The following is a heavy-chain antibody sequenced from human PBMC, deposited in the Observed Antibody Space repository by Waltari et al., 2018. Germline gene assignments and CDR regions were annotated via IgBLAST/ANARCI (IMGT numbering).Heavy chain of an antibody. Sequence: QLQLQQSGPGLVKPSESLSLTCPVSGASMSTSYWWSWVRQRPGKGLEWIGQINRSGRTNYHPTFESRVIVSIDTSNNQFSLKFPSATAADTAVYYCARDRGRGIYLDTWGQGTLVTVSP. CDR3: ARDRGRGIYLDT. CDR1: GASMSTSYW. D-gene: IGHD1-1*01. CDR2: INRSGRT. V-gene: IGHV4-4*02. J-gene: IGHJ5*02.